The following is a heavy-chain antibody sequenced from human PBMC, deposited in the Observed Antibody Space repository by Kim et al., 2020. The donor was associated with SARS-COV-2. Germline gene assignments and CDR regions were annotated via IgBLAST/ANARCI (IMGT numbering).Heavy chain of an antibody. J-gene: IGHJ4*02. V-gene: IGHV3-30*02. CDR3: AKESGYSYGYIGGYYFDY. Sequence: KGRFTISRDNSKNTLYLQMNSLRAEDTAVYYCAKESGYSYGYIGGYYFDYWGQGTLVTVSS. D-gene: IGHD5-18*01.